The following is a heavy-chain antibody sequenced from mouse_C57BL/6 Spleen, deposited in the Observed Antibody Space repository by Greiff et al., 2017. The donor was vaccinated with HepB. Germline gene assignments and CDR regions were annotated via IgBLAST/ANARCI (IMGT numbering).Heavy chain of an antibody. V-gene: IGHV14-2*01. J-gene: IGHJ3*01. CDR2: IDPEDGEN. CDR3: ATIYYDGSSY. D-gene: IGHD1-1*01. CDR1: GFNIKDYY. Sequence: EVQLQQSGAELVKPGASVKLSCTASGFNIKDYYMHWVKQRTEQGLEWIGRIDPEDGENKYAPKFQGKATITADTSSNTAYLQLSSLTYEDTAVYYCATIYYDGSSYWGQGTLVTVSA.